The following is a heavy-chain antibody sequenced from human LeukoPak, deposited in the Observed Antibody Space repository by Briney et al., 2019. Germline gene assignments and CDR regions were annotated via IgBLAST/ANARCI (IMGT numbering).Heavy chain of an antibody. CDR1: GFTFSNYA. CDR3: ARERGSSGGNTNGYFDY. CDR2: ISGSGGTT. D-gene: IGHD4-23*01. V-gene: IGHV3-23*01. Sequence: PGGSLRLSCAASGFTFSNYAMSWVRQAPGKGLEWVSVISGSGGTTYSADSVKGRFTISRDNSKNTLYLQMNSLGAEDTAAYYCARERGSSGGNTNGYFDYWGQGALVTVSS. J-gene: IGHJ4*02.